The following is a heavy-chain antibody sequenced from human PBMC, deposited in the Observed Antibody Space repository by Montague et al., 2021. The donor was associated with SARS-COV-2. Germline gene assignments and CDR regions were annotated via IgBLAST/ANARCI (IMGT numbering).Heavy chain of an antibody. J-gene: IGHJ6*02. Sequence: SLRLSCAASGFTFSSYAMSWVRQAPGKGPEWVSVIYSGGSSTYYADSVKGRFTISRDNSKNTLYLQMNSLRVEDTAVYYCAKGGMVRGNGYYYYGMDVWGQGTTVTVSS. V-gene: IGHV3-23*03. CDR2: IYSGGSST. D-gene: IGHD3-10*01. CDR3: AKGGMVRGNGYYYYGMDV. CDR1: GFTFSSYA.